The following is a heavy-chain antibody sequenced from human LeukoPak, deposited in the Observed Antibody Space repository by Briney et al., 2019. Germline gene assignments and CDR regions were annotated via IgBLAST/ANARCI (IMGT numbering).Heavy chain of an antibody. CDR2: TFYRSKWYN. CDR1: GDSVSSNSAG. D-gene: IGHD5-24*01. V-gene: IGHV6-1*01. CDR3: ARADRDGYDYDY. J-gene: IGHJ4*02. Sequence: SQTLSLTCAISGDSVSSNSAGWNWIRQSPSRGLEWLGRTFYRSKWYNDYAVSVKSRISINPDTSKNQFSLQLNSVIPEDTAVYYCARADRDGYDYDYWGQGTLVTVSS.